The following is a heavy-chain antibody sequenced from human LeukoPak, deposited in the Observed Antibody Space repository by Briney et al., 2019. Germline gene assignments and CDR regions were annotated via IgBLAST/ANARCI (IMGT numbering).Heavy chain of an antibody. CDR2: VSANGGTT. CDR1: GFTFSCCA. D-gene: IGHD1-26*01. Sequence: GGSLRLSCAASGFTFSCCAMHWVRQAPGKGLEWVSAVSANGGTTHYADSVKGRFTTSRDNSKNTLSLQMNSLRAEDTAVYFCAKRGGNIGYYALDYWGQGTLVTVSS. CDR3: AKRGGNIGYYALDY. V-gene: IGHV3-23*01. J-gene: IGHJ4*02.